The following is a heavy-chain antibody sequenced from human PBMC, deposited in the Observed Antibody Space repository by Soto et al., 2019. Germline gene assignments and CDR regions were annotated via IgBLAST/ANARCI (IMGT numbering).Heavy chain of an antibody. D-gene: IGHD1-1*01. CDR3: TTDPNWNDGIDP. CDR2: IKSKTDGGTT. Sequence: GGSLRLSCAASGFTFSNAWMSWVRQAPGKGLEWVGRIKSKTDGGTTDYAAPVKGRFTISRDDSKNTLYLQMNSLKTEVTAVYYCTTDPNWNDGIDPWGQGTLVTVSS. CDR1: GFTFSNAW. V-gene: IGHV3-15*01. J-gene: IGHJ5*02.